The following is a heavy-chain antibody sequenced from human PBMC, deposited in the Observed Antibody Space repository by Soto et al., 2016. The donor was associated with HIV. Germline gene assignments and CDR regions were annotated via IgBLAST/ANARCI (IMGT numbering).Heavy chain of an antibody. CDR3: VRDERDDPGTDYWYFDL. J-gene: IGHJ2*01. D-gene: IGHD1-1*01. CDR2: ISKGGTTK. CDR1: GFDFDSYN. V-gene: IGHV3-21*06. Sequence: EVQVMESGGGLVKPGRSVTLSCIVSGFDFDSYNMDWIRQAPGKGLQWVASISKGGTTKYYVASVKGRFTISRDNGKNSLHLQMNSLRVEDTAIYYCVRDERDDPGTDYWYFDLWGRGTEVTVSS.